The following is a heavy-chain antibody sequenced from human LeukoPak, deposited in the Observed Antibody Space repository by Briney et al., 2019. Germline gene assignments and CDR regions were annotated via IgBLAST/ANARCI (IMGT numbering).Heavy chain of an antibody. CDR2: INPNNGAT. V-gene: IGHV1-2*02. D-gene: IGHD4/OR15-4a*01. CDR1: GYTFTDNF. J-gene: IGHJ4*02. CDR3: ARNCQCMVLDY. Sequence: ASVTVSCTASGYTFTDNFLNWVRQAPGQGLEWMGWINPNNGATDYAQNFQGRVTMTRDTSTNTVYMELSSLRSEDTAVYYCARNCQCMVLDYWGQGTLVTVSS.